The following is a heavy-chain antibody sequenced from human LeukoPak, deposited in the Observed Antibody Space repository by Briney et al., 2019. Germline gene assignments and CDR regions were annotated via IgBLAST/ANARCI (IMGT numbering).Heavy chain of an antibody. V-gene: IGHV3-7*01. Sequence: GGSLRLSCAASGFTFTTYWMVWVRQAPGKGLEWVAHINQDGSERNYVDSVKGRLTVSRDNAKNSPFLQMNSLRVEDTAVYYCARDFESGHSQNYWGQGTLVTVSS. CDR3: ARDFESGHSQNY. J-gene: IGHJ4*02. CDR2: INQDGSER. D-gene: IGHD3-9*01. CDR1: GFTFTTYW.